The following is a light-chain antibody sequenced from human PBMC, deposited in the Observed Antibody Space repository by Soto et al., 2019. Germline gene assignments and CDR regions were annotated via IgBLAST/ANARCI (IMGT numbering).Light chain of an antibody. J-gene: IGLJ1*01. V-gene: IGLV2-14*01. CDR1: SSDVGAFNY. CDR3: SSYTSLGTLV. CDR2: EVT. Sequence: QSVLTQPASVSGSPGQSITISCSGTSSDVGAFNYVSWYQHHPGKAPKLLIYEVTNRPSGVSNRFSGSKSGNTASLTISGLHAEDEADYYCSSYTSLGTLVFGTGTKVTVL.